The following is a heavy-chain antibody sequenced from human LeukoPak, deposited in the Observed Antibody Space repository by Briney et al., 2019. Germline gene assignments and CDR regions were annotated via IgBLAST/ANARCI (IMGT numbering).Heavy chain of an antibody. CDR3: ARAAGRQLIGFY. CDR1: GFTFSNFW. Sequence: GGSLRLSCAASGFTFSNFWMSWVRQAPGKGLEWVATIRQDGSQKYYVDSVKGRFTISRDNAKNSLYLQMNSLRAEDTAVYYCARAAGRQLIGFYWGQGTLVTVSS. D-gene: IGHD3-10*01. J-gene: IGHJ4*02. V-gene: IGHV3-7*01. CDR2: IRQDGSQK.